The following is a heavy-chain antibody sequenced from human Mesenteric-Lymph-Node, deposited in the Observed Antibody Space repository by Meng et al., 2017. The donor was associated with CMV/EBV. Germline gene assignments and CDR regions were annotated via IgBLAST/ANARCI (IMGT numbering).Heavy chain of an antibody. J-gene: IGHJ4*02. CDR3: AKDGSSSRPVYFDY. CDR2: IKSKTDGGTT. V-gene: IGHV3-15*01. CDR1: GFTFSSYA. D-gene: IGHD6-13*01. Sequence: GGSLRLSCAASGFTFSSYAMHWVRQAPGKGLEWVGRIKSKTDGGTTDYAAPVKGRFTISRDNSENTLYLQMNSLRAEDTAIYYCAKDGSSSRPVYFDYWGQGTLVTVSS.